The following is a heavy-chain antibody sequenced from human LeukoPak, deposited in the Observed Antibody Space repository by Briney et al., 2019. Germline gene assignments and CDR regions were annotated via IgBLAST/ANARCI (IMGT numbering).Heavy chain of an antibody. CDR2: IYHSGRT. J-gene: IGHJ5*02. CDR1: GYSISSGYY. Sequence: SETLSLTCTVSGYSISSGYYWGWIRPPPGKGLEWIGIIYHSGRTDYNPSLKSRVTISEDTSKNQFSLKLSSVTAADTAVYYCAKVFPPINGYGSGSYSFLGSLDPWGQGTLVTVSS. D-gene: IGHD3-10*01. CDR3: AKVFPPINGYGSGSYSFLGSLDP. V-gene: IGHV4-38-2*02.